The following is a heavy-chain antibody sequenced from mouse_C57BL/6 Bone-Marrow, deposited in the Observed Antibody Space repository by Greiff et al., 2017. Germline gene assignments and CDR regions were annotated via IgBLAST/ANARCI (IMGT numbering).Heavy chain of an antibody. D-gene: IGHD1-1*01. J-gene: IGHJ1*03. V-gene: IGHV1-64*01. CDR3: EGTTVGGYFDV. Sequence: QVQLQQPGAELVKPGASVKLSCKASGYTFTSYWMHWVKQRPGQGLEWIGMIHPNSGSTNYNEKFKSKATLTVDKSSSTAYMQLSSLTSEDSAVYYCEGTTVGGYFDVWGTGTTVTVSS. CDR2: IHPNSGST. CDR1: GYTFTSYW.